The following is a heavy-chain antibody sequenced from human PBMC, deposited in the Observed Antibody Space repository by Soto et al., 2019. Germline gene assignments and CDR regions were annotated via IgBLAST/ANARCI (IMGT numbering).Heavy chain of an antibody. V-gene: IGHV4-39*01. CDR2: IYYSGST. J-gene: IGHJ4*02. CDR3: ARHDPYYDFWSGYYMGIHDY. CDR1: GGSISSSSYY. Sequence: SETLSLTCTVSGGSISSSSYYWCWIRQPPGKGLEWIGSIYYSGSTYYNPSLKSRVTISVDTSKNQFSLKLSSVTAADTAVYYCARHDPYYDFWSGYYMGIHDYWGQGTLVTVSS. D-gene: IGHD3-3*01.